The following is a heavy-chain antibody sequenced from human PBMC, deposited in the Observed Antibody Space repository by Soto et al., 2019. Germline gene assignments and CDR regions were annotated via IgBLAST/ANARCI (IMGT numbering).Heavy chain of an antibody. D-gene: IGHD3-10*01. CDR3: ARDHGPGLPDYYYYYGMDV. CDR1: GYTFTSYG. CDR2: ISAYNGNT. Sequence: ASVKVSCKASGYTFTSYGISWARQAPGKGREWMGWISAYNGNTNYAQKLQGRVTMTTDTSTSTAYMELRSLRSDDTAVYYCARDHGPGLPDYYYYYGMDVWGQGTTVTVSS. V-gene: IGHV1-18*04. J-gene: IGHJ6*02.